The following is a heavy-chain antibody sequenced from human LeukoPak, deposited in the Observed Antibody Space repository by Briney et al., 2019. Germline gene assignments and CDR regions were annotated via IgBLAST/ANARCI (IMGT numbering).Heavy chain of an antibody. V-gene: IGHV1-2*02. Sequence: ASVKVSCKASGYTFTGYYMHWVRQAPGQGLEWMGWINPNSGGTNYAQKFQGRVTMTRDTSISTAYMELSRLRSDDTAVYYCARDTLYGDYAAGMDVWGQGTTVTVYS. CDR2: INPNSGGT. J-gene: IGHJ6*02. CDR1: GYTFTGYY. D-gene: IGHD4-17*01. CDR3: ARDTLYGDYAAGMDV.